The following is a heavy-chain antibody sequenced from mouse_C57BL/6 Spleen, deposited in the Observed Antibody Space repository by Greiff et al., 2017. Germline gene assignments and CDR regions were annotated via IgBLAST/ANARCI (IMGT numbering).Heavy chain of an antibody. CDR3: AEITTVVGRDY. J-gene: IGHJ2*01. V-gene: IGHV1-7*01. CDR2: INPSSGYT. D-gene: IGHD1-1*01. CDR1: GYTFTSYW. Sequence: VHLVESGAELAKPGASVKLSCKASGYTFTSYWMHWVKQRPGQGLEWIGYINPSSGYTKYNQKFKDKATLPADKSSSTAYMQLSSLTYEDSAVYYCAEITTVVGRDYCCQGTTLTVSS.